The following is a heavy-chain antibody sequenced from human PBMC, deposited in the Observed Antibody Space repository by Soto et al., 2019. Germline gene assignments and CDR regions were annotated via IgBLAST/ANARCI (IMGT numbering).Heavy chain of an antibody. CDR2: IIPDLGTA. Sequence: QDQLVQSGAEVKKPGSSVKVSCKASGGTFSSHTFSWVRQAPGQGLEWMGRIIPDLGTATYAQKFQGRVTITADESATTVYIELNSLRSEDTAVYYCARPDFGDYWYFDLWGRGTLVTVSS. V-gene: IGHV1-69*08. J-gene: IGHJ2*01. CDR3: ARPDFGDYWYFDL. D-gene: IGHD4-17*01. CDR1: GGTFSSHT.